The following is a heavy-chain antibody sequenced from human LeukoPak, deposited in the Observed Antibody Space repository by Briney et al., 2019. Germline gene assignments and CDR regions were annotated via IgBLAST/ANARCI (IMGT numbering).Heavy chain of an antibody. Sequence: SETLSLTCTASGGSISNYYWSWIRQPPGKGLEWIGYIYYSGSTNYNPSLKGRLIVSVDTSKNRFSLKLSSVTAADTAVYYCARETYYDRTFEFWGQGTLVTVSS. V-gene: IGHV4-59*12. CDR1: GGSISNYY. CDR3: ARETYYDRTFEF. D-gene: IGHD3-22*01. CDR2: IYYSGST. J-gene: IGHJ4*02.